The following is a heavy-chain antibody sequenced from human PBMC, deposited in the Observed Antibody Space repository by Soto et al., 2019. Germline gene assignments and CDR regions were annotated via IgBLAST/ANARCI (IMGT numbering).Heavy chain of an antibody. CDR3: ATPSGRYHDAFDI. V-gene: IGHV1-24*01. CDR1: GYTLTELS. J-gene: IGHJ3*02. D-gene: IGHD3-10*01. Sequence: ASVKVSCMVCGYTLTELSMHWVRQAPGKGLEWMGGFDPEDGETIYAQKFQGRVTMTEDTSTDTAYMELSSLRSEDTAVYYCATPSGRYHDAFDIWGQGTMVTVSS. CDR2: FDPEDGET.